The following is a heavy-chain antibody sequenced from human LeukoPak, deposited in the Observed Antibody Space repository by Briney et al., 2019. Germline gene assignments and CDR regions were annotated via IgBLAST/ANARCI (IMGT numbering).Heavy chain of an antibody. V-gene: IGHV3-48*03. CDR2: ITSSGSTI. D-gene: IGHD5-18*01. Sequence: PGGSLRLSCAASGFSFSSCVMNGVHQAPGRGLEWVSYITSSGSTIYCADSVKGGFTTSRYNAKNSPYLQMNSLRAEDTGVYYCASVGYSYGFDYWGQGTLVTVSS. CDR3: ASVGYSYGFDY. J-gene: IGHJ4*02. CDR1: GFSFSSCV.